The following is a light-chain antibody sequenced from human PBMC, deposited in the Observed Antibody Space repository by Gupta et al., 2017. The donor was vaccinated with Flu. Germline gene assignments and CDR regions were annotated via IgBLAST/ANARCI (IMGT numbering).Light chain of an antibody. V-gene: IGKV3-11*01. J-gene: IGKJ1*01. Sequence: VARATRSCMPSQSRCNYLAWYQQKPGQAPRILIYDTSNRATGIPARFSGSGSGTDFTLTISSLEPEDFAVYFCLRGIWWPWAFGQGTKVEFK. CDR1: QSRCNY. CDR2: DTS. CDR3: LRGIWWPWA.